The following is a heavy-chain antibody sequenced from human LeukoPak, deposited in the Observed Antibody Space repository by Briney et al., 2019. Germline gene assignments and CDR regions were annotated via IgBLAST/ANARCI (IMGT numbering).Heavy chain of an antibody. Sequence: PGGSLRLSCAASGFTFIYYAMSWVRQAPGKGLEWVSTISGSGGNTYYADSVKGRFTISRDNSKNTLYLQMDSLRAEDTAVYYCAKDLGRYRNNYFDYWGQGTLVTVSS. CDR1: GFTFIYYA. CDR2: ISGSGGNT. V-gene: IGHV3-23*01. D-gene: IGHD1-26*01. J-gene: IGHJ4*02. CDR3: AKDLGRYRNNYFDY.